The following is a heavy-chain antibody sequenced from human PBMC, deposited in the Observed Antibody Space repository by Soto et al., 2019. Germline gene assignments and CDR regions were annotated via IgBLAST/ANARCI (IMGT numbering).Heavy chain of an antibody. V-gene: IGHV3-30-3*01. D-gene: IGHD6-6*01. Sequence: GGSLRLSCAASGFTFSSYAMHWVRQAPGKGLEWVAVISYDGSNKYYADSVKGRFTISRDNSKNTLYLQMNSLRAEDTAVYYCARDKVYSSSSEVSWFDPWGQGTLVTVSS. CDR2: ISYDGSNK. J-gene: IGHJ5*02. CDR3: ARDKVYSSSSEVSWFDP. CDR1: GFTFSSYA.